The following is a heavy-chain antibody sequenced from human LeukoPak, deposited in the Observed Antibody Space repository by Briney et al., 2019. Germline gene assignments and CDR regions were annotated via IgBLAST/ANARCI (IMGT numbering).Heavy chain of an antibody. V-gene: IGHV4-4*07. Sequence: PSETLSLTCTVSGGSISSYYWSWIRQPPGKGLEWIGRIYTSGSSNYNPSLKSRVTMSVDTSKNQFSLELSSVTAADTAVYYCARDVDYGSGIYFDYWGQGTLVTVSS. J-gene: IGHJ4*02. CDR1: GGSISSYY. CDR2: IYTSGSS. CDR3: ARDVDYGSGIYFDY. D-gene: IGHD3-10*01.